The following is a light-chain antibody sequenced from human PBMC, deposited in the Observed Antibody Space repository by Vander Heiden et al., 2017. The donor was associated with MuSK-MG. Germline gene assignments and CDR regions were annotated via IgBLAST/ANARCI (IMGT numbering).Light chain of an antibody. V-gene: IGKV3-15*01. CDR1: QSVSSN. J-gene: IGKJ2*01. CDR2: GAS. Sequence: ILLPPSPGTLSLSPRERATLSCRASQSVSSNLAWYQQKPGQAPRLLIYGASTRATGIPARFSGSGSGTDFTLTISSLQSEDFAVYYCQQDNNWPQTFGQGTKLEIK. CDR3: QQDNNWPQT.